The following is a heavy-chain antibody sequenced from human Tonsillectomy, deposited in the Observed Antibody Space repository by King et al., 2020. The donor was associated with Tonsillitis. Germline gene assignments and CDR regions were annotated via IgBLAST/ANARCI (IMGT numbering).Heavy chain of an antibody. CDR3: AAMGYCTSTSCSESFYYVDY. D-gene: IGHD2-2*01. CDR2: ISAYNGNT. J-gene: IGHJ4*02. CDR1: GYTFTTYG. V-gene: IGHV1-18*01. Sequence: QLVQSGAEVKKPGASVKVSCKASGYTFTTYGITWVRQAPGQGLEWMGWISAYNGNTNYAQKLQGRVTMTTDTSTSTAYMELRSLRSDDTAVYYCAAMGYCTSTSCSESFYYVDYWGQGTLVTVSS.